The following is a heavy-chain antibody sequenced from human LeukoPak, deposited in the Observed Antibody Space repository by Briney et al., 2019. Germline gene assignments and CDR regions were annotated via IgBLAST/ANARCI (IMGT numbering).Heavy chain of an antibody. CDR1: GFSFSSYG. CDR3: AKDRIAAAYYFDY. V-gene: IGHV3-30*02. D-gene: IGHD6-13*01. Sequence: GGSLRLSCAASGFSFSSYGMHWVRQAPGKGLEWVAFIRYDGSNKYYADSVKGRFTISRDNSKNTLYLQMNSLRAEDTAVYYCAKDRIAAAYYFDYWGQGTLVTVSS. J-gene: IGHJ4*02. CDR2: IRYDGSNK.